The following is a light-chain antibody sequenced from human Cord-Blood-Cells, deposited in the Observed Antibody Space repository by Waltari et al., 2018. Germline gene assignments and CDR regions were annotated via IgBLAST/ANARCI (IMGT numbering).Light chain of an antibody. CDR3: CSYAGSYTYV. Sequence: QPALTQPRSVSGSPGRSVIISCTGTSSAVGRYTSVSWYQQQPGNAPKLMIYDVSKRPSGVPDRFSGSKSGNTASLTISGLQAEDEADYYCCSYAGSYTYVFGTGTKVTVL. J-gene: IGLJ1*01. CDR1: SSAVGRYTS. V-gene: IGLV2-11*01. CDR2: DVS.